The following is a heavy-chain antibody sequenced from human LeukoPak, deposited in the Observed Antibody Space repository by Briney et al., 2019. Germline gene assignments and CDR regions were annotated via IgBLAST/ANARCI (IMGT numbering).Heavy chain of an antibody. V-gene: IGHV5-51*01. CDR2: IYPGDSNI. J-gene: IGHJ5*02. CDR1: GYSFTNYW. Sequence: GESLKISCEGSGYSFTNYWIGWVRQMPGKGLEWMGIIYPGDSNIRYSPSFQGQVTISADKSISTAYLQWSSLEASDSAMYYCARRSGGYSGYDPARWFDPWGQGTLVTVSS. D-gene: IGHD5-12*01. CDR3: ARRSGGYSGYDPARWFDP.